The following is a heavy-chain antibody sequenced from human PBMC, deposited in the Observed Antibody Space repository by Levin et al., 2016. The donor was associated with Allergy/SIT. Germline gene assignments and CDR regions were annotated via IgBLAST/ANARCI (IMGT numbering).Heavy chain of an antibody. CDR3: SRARLRSLFYFDY. CDR2: IHNSGST. D-gene: IGHD5-12*01. V-gene: IGHV4-39*01. J-gene: IGHJ4*02. CDR1: GGSISSNFYY. Sequence: GSLRLSCTVSGGSISSNFYYWGWIRQTPGKGLEWIGHIHNSGSTHFNPSLKSRVTVSMDTSRNQFSLKLTSVTAADTAIYYCSRARLRSLFYFDYWGQGSLVTVSS.